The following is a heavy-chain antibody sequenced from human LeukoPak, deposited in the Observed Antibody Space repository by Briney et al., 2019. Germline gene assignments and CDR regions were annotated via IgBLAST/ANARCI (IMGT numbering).Heavy chain of an antibody. J-gene: IGHJ4*02. CDR3: AKEMAPAFPLIAVAGLFDY. CDR1: GFTFSSYA. V-gene: IGHV3-23*01. D-gene: IGHD6-19*01. Sequence: PGGSLRLSCAASGFTFSSYAMSWVRQAPGKGLEWVSAISGSGGSTYYADSVKGRFTISRDNSKNTLYLQMNSLRAEDTAVYYCAKEMAPAFPLIAVAGLFDYWGQGTLVTVSS. CDR2: ISGSGGST.